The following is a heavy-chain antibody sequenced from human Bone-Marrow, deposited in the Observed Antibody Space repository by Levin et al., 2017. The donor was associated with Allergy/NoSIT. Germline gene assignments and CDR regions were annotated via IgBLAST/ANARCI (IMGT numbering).Heavy chain of an antibody. Sequence: GESLKISCAASGFTFSSYGMHWVRQAPGKGLEWVAVIWYDGSNKYYADSVKGRFTISRDNSKNTLYLQMNSLRAEDTAVYYCAREPSPVRYQQLFPGYFDYWGQGTLVTVSS. CDR2: IWYDGSNK. CDR3: AREPSPVRYQQLFPGYFDY. V-gene: IGHV3-33*01. J-gene: IGHJ4*02. D-gene: IGHD6-13*01. CDR1: GFTFSSYG.